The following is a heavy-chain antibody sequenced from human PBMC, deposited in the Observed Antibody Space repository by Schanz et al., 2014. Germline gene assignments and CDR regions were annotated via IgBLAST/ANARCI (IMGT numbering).Heavy chain of an antibody. CDR3: VKDLHHELLQDDHYYDMHF. V-gene: IGHV3-33*06. CDR1: GFTFSSYG. CDR2: VCYDGSKK. Sequence: LVESGGGVVQPGRSLRLSCAASGFTFSSYGMHWVRQVPGKGLEWVAVVCYDGSKKYYADSVKGRFTTSRDNSKNTMYLQMNSLRADDTAVYYCVKDLHHELLQDDHYYDMHFWVQWTTVTVSS. J-gene: IGHJ6*02. D-gene: IGHD1-26*01.